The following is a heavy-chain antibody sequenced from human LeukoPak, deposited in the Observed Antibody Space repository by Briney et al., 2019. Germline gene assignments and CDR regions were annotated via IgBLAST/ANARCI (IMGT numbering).Heavy chain of an antibody. V-gene: IGHV3-23*01. D-gene: IGHD5-18*01. CDR3: ATTIGGYNYGPSFDY. CDR2: ISGSGGST. Sequence: GGSLRLSCAASGVTFSSYAMSWVRRAPGKGLVGVSVISGSGGSTHYADSVKGRFTISRDNSKNTLYLQMNSLRAEDTAVYYCATTIGGYNYGPSFDYWGQGTLVTVSS. CDR1: GVTFSSYA. J-gene: IGHJ4*02.